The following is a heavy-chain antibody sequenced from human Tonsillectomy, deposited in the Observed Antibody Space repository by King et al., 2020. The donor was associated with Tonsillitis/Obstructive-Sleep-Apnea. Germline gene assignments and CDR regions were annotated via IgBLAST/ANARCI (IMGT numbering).Heavy chain of an antibody. J-gene: IGHJ4*02. CDR3: ARRCGGDCSYADY. CDR2: IDPTDSDT. V-gene: IGHV5-51*01. Sequence: QLVQSGAEVKKPGESLKISCQGFGYSFSSHWIGWVRQMPGKGLEWMGLIDPTDSDTRYTPSFQGQVTISADKSISSAYLQWNSLKASDIAMYYCARRCGGDCSYADYWGQGTLVTVSS. CDR1: GYSFSSHW. D-gene: IGHD2-21*02.